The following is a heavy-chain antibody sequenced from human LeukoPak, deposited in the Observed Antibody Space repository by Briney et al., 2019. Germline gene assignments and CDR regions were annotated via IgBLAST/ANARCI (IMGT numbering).Heavy chain of an antibody. Sequence: PGGSLRLSCAASGFTFSSYSMNWVRQAPGKGLEWVSVIYSGGSTYYADSVKGRFTISRHNSKNTLYLQMNSLRAEDTAVYYCARGARDDYGDYWTFDYWGQGTLVTVSS. CDR2: IYSGGST. CDR1: GFTFSSYS. V-gene: IGHV3-53*04. D-gene: IGHD4-17*01. CDR3: ARGARDDYGDYWTFDY. J-gene: IGHJ4*02.